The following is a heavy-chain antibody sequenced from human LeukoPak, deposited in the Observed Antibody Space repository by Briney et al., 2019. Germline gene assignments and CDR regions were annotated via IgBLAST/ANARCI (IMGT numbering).Heavy chain of an antibody. V-gene: IGHV4-59*01. CDR3: ARETPGAGHFDY. J-gene: IGHJ4*02. CDR2: IYYSGGT. D-gene: IGHD7-27*01. CDR1: GGSINYYY. Sequence: PSETLSLTCTVSGGSINYYYWMWIRQPPGKGLEWIGYIYYSGGTHYNPSLKGRVTMLVDTSKNQFSLKLTAVTAADTAVYYYARETPGAGHFDYWGQGSLVTVSS.